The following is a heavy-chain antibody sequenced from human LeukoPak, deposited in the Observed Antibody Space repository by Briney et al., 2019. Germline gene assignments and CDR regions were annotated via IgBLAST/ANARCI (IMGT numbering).Heavy chain of an antibody. Sequence: GGSLRLSCAASGFTFSSCEMNWVRQAPGKGLEWVSYISSSGSTIYYADSVKGRFTISRDNAKNSLYLQMNSLRAEDTAVYYCARDGRYFDWLLPESFDYWGQGTLVTVSS. J-gene: IGHJ4*02. V-gene: IGHV3-48*03. D-gene: IGHD3-9*01. CDR3: ARDGRYFDWLLPESFDY. CDR1: GFTFSSCE. CDR2: ISSSGSTI.